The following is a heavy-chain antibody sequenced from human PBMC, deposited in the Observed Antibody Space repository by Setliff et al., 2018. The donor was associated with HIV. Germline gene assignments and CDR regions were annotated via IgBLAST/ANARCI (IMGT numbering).Heavy chain of an antibody. CDR3: ARDVEHMMDV. CDR2: ISTYSDER. CDR1: GYTFTTCG. V-gene: IGHV1-18*01. Sequence: GASVKVSCKPSGYTFTTCGLSWVRQAPGQGLEWMGWISTYSDERSYAQNLQGRVTMTTDTSTSTAYMELRSLRFDDTAVYYCARDVEHMMDVWGQGTTVTVSS. J-gene: IGHJ6*02.